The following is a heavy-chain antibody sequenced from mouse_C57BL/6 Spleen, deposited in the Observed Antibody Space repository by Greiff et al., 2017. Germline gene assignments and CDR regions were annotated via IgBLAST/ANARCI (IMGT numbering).Heavy chain of an antibody. CDR3: ASENMDTGFAY. J-gene: IGHJ3*01. CDR1: GYTFTDYY. Sequence: VQLKQSGPVLVKPGASVKMSCKASGYTFTDYYMNWVKQSHGKSLEWIGVINPYNGGTSYNQKFKGKATLTVDKSSSTAYRELNSLTSEDSAVYYCASENMDTGFAYWGQGTLVTVSA. CDR2: INPYNGGT. V-gene: IGHV1-19*01. D-gene: IGHD2-2*01.